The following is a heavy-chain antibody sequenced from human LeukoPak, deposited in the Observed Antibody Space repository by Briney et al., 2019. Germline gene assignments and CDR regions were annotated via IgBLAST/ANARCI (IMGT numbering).Heavy chain of an antibody. CDR3: AGLGYCTKGVCYTGVDEAFNI. Sequence: SETLSLTCTVSGGSISSYYCSWIRQPPGKGLEWIGVIYYSGITYYNPSLKSRVTISLDTSKNQFSLKLSSVTAADTAVYYCAGLGYCTKGVCYTGVDEAFNIWAKGQGSPSLQ. CDR1: GGSISSYY. D-gene: IGHD2-8*01. V-gene: IGHV4-59*04. J-gene: IGHJ3*02. CDR2: IYYSGIT.